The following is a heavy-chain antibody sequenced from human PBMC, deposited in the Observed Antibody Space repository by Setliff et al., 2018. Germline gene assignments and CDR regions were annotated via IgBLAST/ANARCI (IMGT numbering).Heavy chain of an antibody. CDR1: GGSISSSSYY. V-gene: IGHV4-39*07. CDR3: AREKMYYNFWSGYTRDYFDY. J-gene: IGHJ4*02. Sequence: PSETLSLTCTVSGGSISSSSYYWGWIRQPPGKGLEWIGSIYYSGSTYYNPSLKSRVTISVDTSKNQLSLKLSSVTAADTAVYYCAREKMYYNFWSGYTRDYFDYWGPGTLVTVSS. D-gene: IGHD3-3*01. CDR2: IYYSGST.